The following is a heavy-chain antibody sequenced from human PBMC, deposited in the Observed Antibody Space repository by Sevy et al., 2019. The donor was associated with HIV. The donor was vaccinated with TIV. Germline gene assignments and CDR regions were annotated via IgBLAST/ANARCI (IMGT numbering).Heavy chain of an antibody. J-gene: IGHJ4*02. D-gene: IGHD3-10*01. V-gene: IGHV5-51*01. CDR1: GYSFTSYW. Sequence: GESLKISCKGSGYSFTSYWIGWVRQMPGKGLEWMGIIYPGDSDTRYSPSFQGQVTISADRSSSPAYLQWSSLKASDTAMYYCARLIYYGSGSYYPLDYWGQGTLVTVSS. CDR3: ARLIYYGSGSYYPLDY. CDR2: IYPGDSDT.